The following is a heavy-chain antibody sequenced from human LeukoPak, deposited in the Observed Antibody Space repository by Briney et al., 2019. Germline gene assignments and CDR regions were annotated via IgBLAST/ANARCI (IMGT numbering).Heavy chain of an antibody. CDR1: GGSISSYY. CDR3: ARYDILTGTDAFDI. J-gene: IGHJ3*02. D-gene: IGHD3-9*01. Sequence: SETLSLTCTVSGGSISSYYWSWLRQPAGKGLEWIGRIYTSGSTNYNPSLKSRVTMSVDTSKNQFSLKLSSVTAADTAVYYCARYDILTGTDAFDIWGQGTMVTVSS. V-gene: IGHV4-4*07. CDR2: IYTSGST.